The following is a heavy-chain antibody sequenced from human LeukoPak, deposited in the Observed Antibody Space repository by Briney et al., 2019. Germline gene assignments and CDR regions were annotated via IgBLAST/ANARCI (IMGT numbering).Heavy chain of an antibody. CDR2: VYYGGNT. D-gene: IGHD5-12*01. V-gene: IGHV4-39*01. J-gene: IGHJ6*02. Sequence: PSETLSLTCSVSGGSLTSTSYYWGWIRQPPGKGLEWIGTVYYGGNTNSNPSLKSRVSISVDPSESQFSLNLTSVTGADMGVYYFFSGYDRAYDYFGMDVWGQGTAVIVSS. CDR1: GGSLTSTSYY. CDR3: FSGYDRAYDYFGMDV.